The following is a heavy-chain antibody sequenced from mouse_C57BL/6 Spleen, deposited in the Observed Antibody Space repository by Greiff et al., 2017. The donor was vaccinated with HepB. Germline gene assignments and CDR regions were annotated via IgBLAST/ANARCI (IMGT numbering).Heavy chain of an antibody. Sequence: EVKLMESGPGLVKPSQSLSLTCSVTGYSITSGYYWNWIRQFPGNKLEWMGYISYDGSNNYNPSLKNHISITRDKSKNQFFLKLNSVTTEDTATYYCARDGDGYSYWYFDVWGTGTTVTVSS. D-gene: IGHD2-3*01. V-gene: IGHV3-6*01. J-gene: IGHJ1*03. CDR2: ISYDGSN. CDR3: ARDGDGYSYWYFDV. CDR1: GYSITSGYY.